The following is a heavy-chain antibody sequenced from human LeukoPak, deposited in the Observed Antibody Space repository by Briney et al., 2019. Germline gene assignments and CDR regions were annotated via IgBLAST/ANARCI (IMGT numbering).Heavy chain of an antibody. D-gene: IGHD3-9*01. CDR2: IYPGDSDT. J-gene: IGHJ4*02. V-gene: IGHV5-51*01. Sequence: GESLKISCKGSGYSFTSYWIGWVRQMPGKGLEWMGIIYPGDSDTRYSPSFQGQVTISADKSISTAYLQWSSLKASDTAMYYCARLLHYDILTGYPYYWGQGTLVTVSS. CDR1: GYSFTSYW. CDR3: ARLLHYDILTGYPYY.